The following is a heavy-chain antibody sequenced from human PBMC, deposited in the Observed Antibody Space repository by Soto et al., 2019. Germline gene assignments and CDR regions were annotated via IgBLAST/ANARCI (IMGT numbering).Heavy chain of an antibody. Sequence: SETLSLTCAVYGGSFSGYYWSWIRQPPGKGLEWIGEINHSGSTNYNPSLKSRVTISVDTSKNQFSLKLSSVTAADTAVYYCASRGTVTTKLDYWGQGTLVTVSS. CDR2: INHSGST. CDR3: ASRGTVTTKLDY. V-gene: IGHV4-34*01. D-gene: IGHD4-17*01. CDR1: GGSFSGYY. J-gene: IGHJ4*02.